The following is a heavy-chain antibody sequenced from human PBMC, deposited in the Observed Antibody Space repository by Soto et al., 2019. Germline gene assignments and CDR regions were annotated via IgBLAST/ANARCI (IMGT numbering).Heavy chain of an antibody. J-gene: IGHJ4*02. V-gene: IGHV3-30*18. CDR1: GFTFSSYG. D-gene: IGHD4-17*01. Sequence: QVQLVESGGGVVQPGRSLRLSCAASGFTFSSYGMHWVRQAPGKGLEWVAVISYDGSNKYYADSVKGRFTISRDNSKNPLYLQRNSLRAEDTAVYYCAKDEGGYGGNSAGYWGQGTLVTVSS. CDR2: ISYDGSNK. CDR3: AKDEGGYGGNSAGY.